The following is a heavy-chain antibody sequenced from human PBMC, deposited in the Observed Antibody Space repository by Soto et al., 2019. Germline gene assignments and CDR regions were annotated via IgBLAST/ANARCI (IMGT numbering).Heavy chain of an antibody. D-gene: IGHD3-16*01. CDR2: IYYSGRS. CDR1: GDSISSGDNY. J-gene: IGHJ4*02. V-gene: IGHV4-30-4*01. Sequence: QLQESGPGLVKPSQTLSLTCTVSGDSISSGDNYWSWIRQPPGKGLEWIGYIYYSGRSYYKPSLKSRFTMSVDTSKNQFSLTLTSVTAADTAVYYCARGGGFDSWGRGTLVTVSS. CDR3: ARGGGFDS.